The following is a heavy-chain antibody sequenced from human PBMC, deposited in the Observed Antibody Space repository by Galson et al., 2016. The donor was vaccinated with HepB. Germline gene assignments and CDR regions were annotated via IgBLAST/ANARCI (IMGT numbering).Heavy chain of an antibody. V-gene: IGHV1-69*04. CDR3: ARDETFGPEYYYGMDV. Sequence: SVKVSCKASGGTFSTYGISWVRQAPGQGLEWMGRVIPILGVTTYAQKFQGRVTKTADTSTSTGYMELSRLRFDDTAVFYCARDETFGPEYYYGMDVWGQGTTVTVSS. D-gene: IGHD2/OR15-2a*01. J-gene: IGHJ6*02. CDR1: GGTFSTYG. CDR2: VIPILGVT.